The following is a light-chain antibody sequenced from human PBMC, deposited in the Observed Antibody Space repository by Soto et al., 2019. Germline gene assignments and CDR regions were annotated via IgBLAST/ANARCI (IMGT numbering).Light chain of an antibody. V-gene: IGKV3D-15*01. CDR1: QSVDSK. CDR3: QQYYVWNT. CDR2: DAS. J-gene: IGKJ4*01. Sequence: IVMTQSPATLSVSPGERAIFSCRASQSVDSKLAWYQQKPGQAPRLLIYDASTRATGIPARFSGSGSGTKFTLPISSLQSKDFAIYYCQQYYVWNTFGGGTKV.